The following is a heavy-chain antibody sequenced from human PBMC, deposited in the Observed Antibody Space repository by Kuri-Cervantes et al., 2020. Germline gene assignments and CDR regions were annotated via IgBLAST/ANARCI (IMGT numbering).Heavy chain of an antibody. J-gene: IGHJ3*02. D-gene: IGHD3-10*01. CDR1: GFTFDDYS. CDR3: ARDWGASGSTNAFDI. CDR2: ISWDSGRT. Sequence: GGSLRLSCVASGFTFDDYSMHWVRQTPGKGLEWVSGISWDSGRTGYADSVRGRFTISRDNAKNTLYLQMNSLRAEDAAVYYCARDWGASGSTNAFDIWGQGTMVTVSS. V-gene: IGHV3-9*01.